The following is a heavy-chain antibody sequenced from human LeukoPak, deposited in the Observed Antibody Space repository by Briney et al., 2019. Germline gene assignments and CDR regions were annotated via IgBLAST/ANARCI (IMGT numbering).Heavy chain of an antibody. CDR2: INPNSGGT. J-gene: IGHJ4*02. D-gene: IGHD1-7*01. V-gene: IGHV1-2*02. CDR1: GYTFTSYY. CDR3: ARDSTITGTTFADY. Sequence: ASVKVSCKASGYTFTSYYMHWVRQAPGQGLEWMGWINPNSGGTNYAQKFQGRVTMTRDTSISTAYMELSRLRSDDTAVYYCARDSTITGTTFADYWGQGTLVTVSS.